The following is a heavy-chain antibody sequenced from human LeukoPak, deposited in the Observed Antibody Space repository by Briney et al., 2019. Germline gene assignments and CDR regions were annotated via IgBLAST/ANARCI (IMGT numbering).Heavy chain of an antibody. CDR1: GYTFTSYD. D-gene: IGHD6-13*01. V-gene: IGHV1-3*01. J-gene: IGHJ2*01. CDR2: INAGNGNT. Sequence: GASVKVSCKASGYTFTSYDINWVRQATGQGLEWMGWINAGNGNTKYSQKFQGRVTITRDTSASTAYMELSSLRSEDTAVYYCARGAAAEDFDLWGRGTLVTVSS. CDR3: ARGAAAEDFDL.